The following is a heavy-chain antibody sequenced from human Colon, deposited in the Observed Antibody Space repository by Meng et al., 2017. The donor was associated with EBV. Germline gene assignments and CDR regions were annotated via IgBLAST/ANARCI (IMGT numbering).Heavy chain of an antibody. V-gene: IGHV4-4*02. D-gene: IGHD2-8*02. CDR2: IYQNGQT. J-gene: IGHJ5*02. CDR3: ARDGGVTHIP. Sequence: QVLRLGSGGGLVEPSRNMSLTCAVSGTSISTFNWWSWIRQSPGEGVEWIGAIYQNGQTNYNPSLKSRVSMSVDESKNEFSLNLKSVTAADTAVYYCARDGGVTHIPWGQGVLVTVSS. CDR1: GTSISTFNW.